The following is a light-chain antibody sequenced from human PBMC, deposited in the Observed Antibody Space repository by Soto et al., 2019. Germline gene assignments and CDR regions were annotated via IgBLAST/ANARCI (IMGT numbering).Light chain of an antibody. CDR2: SNS. CDR1: SSNIGTNF. J-gene: IGLJ3*02. Sequence: QAVVTQPPSASGTPGQRVTISCSGSSSNIGTNFVYWYQQLPGMAPKLLIYSNSLRPSGVPDRFSGSKSGTSASLAISGLRSEDEAGYYCAAWDDSLSGPVFGGGTKLTVL. CDR3: AAWDDSLSGPV. V-gene: IGLV1-47*01.